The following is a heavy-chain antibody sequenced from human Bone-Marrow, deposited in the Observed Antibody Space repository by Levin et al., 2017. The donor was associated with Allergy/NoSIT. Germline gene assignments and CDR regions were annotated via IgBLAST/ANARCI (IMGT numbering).Heavy chain of an antibody. CDR1: GFTFGSLA. J-gene: IGHJ4*02. V-gene: IGHV3-23*01. Sequence: PGESLKISCVASGFTFGSLAMSWVRQSPGKGMEWVSTISGSGLKTYYADSVKGRFTVSRDNSNNTIFLQMDGLRVEDTAIYHCAKDLPNTWRYYFDSWGQGTLVTVSS. D-gene: IGHD3-10*01. CDR3: AKDLPNTWRYYFDS. CDR2: ISGSGLKT.